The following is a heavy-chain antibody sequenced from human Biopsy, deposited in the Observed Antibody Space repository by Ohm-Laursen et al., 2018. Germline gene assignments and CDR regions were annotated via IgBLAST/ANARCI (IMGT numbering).Heavy chain of an antibody. CDR2: IYGGGSPV. V-gene: IGHV3-48*03. CDR1: GFAFNLYE. CDR3: ARLNSGTYDASDL. D-gene: IGHD1-26*01. Sequence: SLRLSCAASGFAFNLYEMNWVRQAPGKGMEWISHIYGGGSPVSYADSVKGRFTISRDNAQNSLYLHMNSLRAKDTAVYYCARLNSGTYDASDLWGQGTMVIVSS. J-gene: IGHJ3*01.